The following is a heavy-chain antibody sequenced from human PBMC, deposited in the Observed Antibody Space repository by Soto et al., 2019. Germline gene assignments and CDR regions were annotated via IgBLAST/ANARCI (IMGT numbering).Heavy chain of an antibody. CDR1: GFTFSNYG. V-gene: IGHV3-23*01. J-gene: IGHJ4*02. D-gene: IGHD5-12*01. Sequence: EVQLLESGGGLLQPGGSLRLSCAASGFTFSNYGMSWVRQAPGKGLDWVSGVSGSGRSIFYADSVKGRFTISRDNSKNTLYLQMNSLRAEDTAVYYCARVGSSPGGHDYNYWGQGTLVTGSS. CDR2: VSGSGRSI. CDR3: ARVGSSPGGHDYNY.